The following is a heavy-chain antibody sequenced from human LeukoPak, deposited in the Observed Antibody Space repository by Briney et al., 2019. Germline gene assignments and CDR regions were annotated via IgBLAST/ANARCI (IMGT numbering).Heavy chain of an antibody. CDR3: ARISTIFGVVIPFDY. CDR1: GYTFTGYY. CDR2: INPNSGGT. Sequence: ASVKVTCKASGYTFTGYYMHWVRQAPGQGLEWMGWINPNSGGTNYAQKFQGRVTMTRDTSISTAYMELSRLRSDDTAVYYCARISTIFGVVIPFDYWGQGTLVTVSS. J-gene: IGHJ4*02. V-gene: IGHV1-2*02. D-gene: IGHD3-3*01.